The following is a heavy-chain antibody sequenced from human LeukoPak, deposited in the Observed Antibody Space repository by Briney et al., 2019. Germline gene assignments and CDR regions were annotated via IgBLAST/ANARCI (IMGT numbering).Heavy chain of an antibody. CDR3: ARDLLGHCTGGSCSRHRYFDF. J-gene: IGHJ4*02. V-gene: IGHV4-31*03. Sequence: SQTLSLTCTVSGDSISSGYSSWSWIRQHPGKGLEYIGYISYSGRTYSSPSLKSRVTISVDTSKNQFSLKLSSVTAADTAVYYCARDLLGHCTGGSCSRHRYFDFWGQGTLVTVSS. CDR2: ISYSGRT. CDR1: GDSISSGYSS. D-gene: IGHD2-15*01.